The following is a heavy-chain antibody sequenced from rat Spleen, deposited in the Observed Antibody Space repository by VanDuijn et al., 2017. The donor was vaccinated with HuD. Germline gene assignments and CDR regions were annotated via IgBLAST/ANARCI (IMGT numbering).Heavy chain of an antibody. CDR2: ISTGGGNT. CDR3: ARDGVPGYNYGYYFDY. J-gene: IGHJ2*01. V-gene: IGHV5S23*01. Sequence: EVQLVESGGGLVQPGRSLKLSCATSGFTFSNYDMAWVRQAPTKGLEWVASISTGGGNTYYRDSVKGRFTISRDNAKSTLYLQMDSLRSEDTATYYCARDGVPGYNYGYYFDYWGQGVMVTVSS. D-gene: IGHD1-4*01. CDR1: GFTFSNYD.